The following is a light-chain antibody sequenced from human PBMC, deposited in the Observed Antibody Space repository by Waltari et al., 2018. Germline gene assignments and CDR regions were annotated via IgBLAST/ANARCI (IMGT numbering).Light chain of an antibody. J-gene: IGKJ1*01. CDR2: KAS. CDR1: QNIHSW. Sequence: DIQVTQSPSTLSASVGARVTITCRTSQNIHSWLAWYQQKPGKAPKLLIYKASSLESGVPSRFSGSGSGTEFTLTITSLQPDDFATYFCQHYNNYSPWTFGQGTKVEVK. CDR3: QHYNNYSPWT. V-gene: IGKV1-5*03.